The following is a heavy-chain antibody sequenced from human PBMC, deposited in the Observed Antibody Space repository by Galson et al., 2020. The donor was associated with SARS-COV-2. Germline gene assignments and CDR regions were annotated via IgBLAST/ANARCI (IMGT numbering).Heavy chain of an antibody. Sequence: SETLSLNCTISGGSFSSSFYYWGWIRQPPGKGLEWIGSIYYSGSTYYNPSLKSRVTISVDTSKNQFSLKLNSVTAADTAVYYCAVMVRETLCFDYWGQGALATVSS. J-gene: IGHJ4*02. CDR1: GGSFSSSFYY. V-gene: IGHV4-39*01. CDR3: AVMVRETLCFDY. D-gene: IGHD3-10*01. CDR2: IYYSGST.